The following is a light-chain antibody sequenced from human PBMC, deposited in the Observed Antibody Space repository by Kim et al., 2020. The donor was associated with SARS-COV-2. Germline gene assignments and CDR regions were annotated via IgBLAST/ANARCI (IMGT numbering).Light chain of an antibody. J-gene: IGLJ3*02. CDR3: QAWDSRTAV. Sequence: VSPGQTASITCSGNRLGDKYASWYQQRPGQSPVVVIYQDTKRPSGIPERFSGSNSGNTATLTISGTQAMDEADYYCQAWDSRTAVFGGGTKLTVL. CDR2: QDT. V-gene: IGLV3-1*01. CDR1: RLGDKY.